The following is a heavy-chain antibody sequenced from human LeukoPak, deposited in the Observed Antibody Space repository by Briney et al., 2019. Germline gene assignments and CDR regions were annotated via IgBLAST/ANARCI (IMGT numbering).Heavy chain of an antibody. D-gene: IGHD2-15*01. Sequence: GGSLRLSCAASGFTFSSYAMHWVRQAPGKGLEWVAVISYDGSNKYYADSVKGRFTISRDNSKDTLYLQMNSLRAEDTAVYYCARDPRLPYVGYFDYWGQGTLVTVSS. V-gene: IGHV3-30*04. CDR2: ISYDGSNK. J-gene: IGHJ4*02. CDR1: GFTFSSYA. CDR3: ARDPRLPYVGYFDY.